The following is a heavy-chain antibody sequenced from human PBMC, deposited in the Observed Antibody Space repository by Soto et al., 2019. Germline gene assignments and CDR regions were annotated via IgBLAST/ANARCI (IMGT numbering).Heavy chain of an antibody. V-gene: IGHV3-74*01. D-gene: IGHD1-1*01. CDR3: ARSTQNLDY. CDR1: GFTFSSYA. CDR2: INSDGSST. J-gene: IGHJ4*02. Sequence: GGSLRLSCAASGFTFSSYAMSWVRQAPGKGLEWVSSINSDGSSTSYADSVRGRFTISRDNAKNTLYLQMNSLRAEDTAVYYCARSTQNLDYWGQGTLVTVSS.